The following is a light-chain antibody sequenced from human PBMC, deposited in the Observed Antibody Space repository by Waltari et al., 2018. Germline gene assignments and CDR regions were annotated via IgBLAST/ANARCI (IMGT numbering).Light chain of an antibody. Sequence: DIQMTQSPSSLSASVGDRVTITCQASQDISNYLNWYKQKPGKAPKLLLYDASHLETGVPSRFSGSGSGTDFTFTISSLQPEDIATYYCQQYDNLPLTFGGGTKVEIK. CDR2: DAS. CDR3: QQYDNLPLT. V-gene: IGKV1-33*01. J-gene: IGKJ4*01. CDR1: QDISNY.